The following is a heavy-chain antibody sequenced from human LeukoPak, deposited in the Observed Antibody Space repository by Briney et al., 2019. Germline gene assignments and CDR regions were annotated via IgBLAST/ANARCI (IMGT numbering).Heavy chain of an antibody. J-gene: IGHJ3*02. Sequence: GGSLRLSCAASGFTFSDYYMSWIRQAPGKGLEWVSYISSSGSTIYYADSVKGRFTISRDNAKNSLYLQMNSLRAEDTAVYYCAREADLGYCSGGSCYSGVSLDAFDIWGQGTMVTVSS. D-gene: IGHD2-15*01. CDR2: ISSSGSTI. CDR1: GFTFSDYY. V-gene: IGHV3-11*01. CDR3: AREADLGYCSGGSCYSGVSLDAFDI.